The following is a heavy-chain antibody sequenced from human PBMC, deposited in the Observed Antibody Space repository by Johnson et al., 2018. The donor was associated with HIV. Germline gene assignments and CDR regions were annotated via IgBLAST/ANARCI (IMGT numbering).Heavy chain of an antibody. J-gene: IGHJ3*02. Sequence: QVQLVESGGGVVQPGRSLRLSCAASGFTFSSYAMHWVRQAPGKGLEWVAVISYDGRNKYYAASVQGRFTISRDNSKNTLYLQMNSLSAEDTAVYYCARSPYGGMGRWAFDIWGQGTMVTVSS. CDR1: GFTFSSYA. D-gene: IGHD4-23*01. CDR2: ISYDGRNK. V-gene: IGHV3-30-3*01. CDR3: ARSPYGGMGRWAFDI.